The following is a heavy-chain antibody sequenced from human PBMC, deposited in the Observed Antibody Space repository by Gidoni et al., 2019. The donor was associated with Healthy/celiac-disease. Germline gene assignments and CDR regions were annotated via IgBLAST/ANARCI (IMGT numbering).Heavy chain of an antibody. V-gene: IGHV1-69*06. CDR2: IIPIFGTA. CDR3: ARPAMGGDTIFGADPRAISFDI. D-gene: IGHD3-3*01. Sequence: QVQLVQSGAEVKKPGSSVKVSCKASGGTFSSYAISWVRQAPGQGLEWMGGIIPIFGTANYAQKFQGRVTITADKSTSTAYMELSSLRSEDTAVYYCARPAMGGDTIFGADPRAISFDIWGQGTMVTVSS. CDR1: GGTFSSYA. J-gene: IGHJ3*02.